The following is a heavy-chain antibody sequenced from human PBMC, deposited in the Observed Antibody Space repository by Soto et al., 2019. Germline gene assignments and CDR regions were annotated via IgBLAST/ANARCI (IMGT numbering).Heavy chain of an antibody. V-gene: IGHV4-30-4*01. CDR3: ARGSDVLARGATFFDS. D-gene: IGHD3-10*01. CDR1: GGLISNSDYF. CDR2: SSSSGNT. Sequence: SETLYLTCNVSGGLISNSDYFWSWIRQSPGKGLECIGYSSSSGNTYYNPSLRSRATLSVDRSKNQFSLRLTSVTVEDTAIYYCARGSDVLARGATFFDSWGQGSLVTVSS. J-gene: IGHJ4*02.